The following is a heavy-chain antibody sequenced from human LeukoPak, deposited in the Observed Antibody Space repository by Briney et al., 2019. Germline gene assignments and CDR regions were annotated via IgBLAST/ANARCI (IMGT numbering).Heavy chain of an antibody. CDR3: AREDPEAHKFDY. J-gene: IGHJ4*02. CDR2: IYYSGST. V-gene: IGHV4-30-4*01. D-gene: IGHD6-6*01. CDR1: GGSISSGDYY. Sequence: SQTLSLTCTVSGGSISSGDYYWSWIRQPPGTGLEWIGYIYYSGSTYYNPSLKSRVTISVDTSKNQFSLKLSSVTAADTAVYYCAREDPEAHKFDYWGQGTLVTVSS.